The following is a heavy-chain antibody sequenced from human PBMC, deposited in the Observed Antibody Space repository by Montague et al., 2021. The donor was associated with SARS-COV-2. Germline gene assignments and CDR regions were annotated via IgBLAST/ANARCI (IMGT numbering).Heavy chain of an antibody. CDR3: ARPGSVSGWFYFDD. J-gene: IGHJ4*02. CDR2: LSSSGST. D-gene: IGHD6-19*01. V-gene: IGHV4-39*02. Sequence: SETLSLTCIVSGESIDRDTYYWGWIRQSPGKGLEWIGGLSSSGSTYYNPSLRSRGTISMDTSKNHFSLKVNSVTATDTAVYFCARPGSVSGWFYFDDWGQGTLVSVSS. CDR1: GESIDRDTYY.